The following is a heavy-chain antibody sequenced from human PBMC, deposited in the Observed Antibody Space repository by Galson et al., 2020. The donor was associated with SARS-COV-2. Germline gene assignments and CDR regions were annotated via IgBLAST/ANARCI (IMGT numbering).Heavy chain of an antibody. CDR3: AKLNPLWSGELSRQWARRNFES. J-gene: IGHJ4*02. D-gene: IGHD3-10*01. V-gene: IGHV3-23*01. CDR2: ITGNGDWT. Sequence: GGSLRLSCGASGFNFNNYAMNWVRQAPGKRPEWVSAITGNGDWTYYSDSVKGRFTISRDNSKNTLYLQMNSLRVEDTAVYYCAKLNPLWSGELSRQWARRNFESWGPGILVTVSS. CDR1: GFNFNNYA.